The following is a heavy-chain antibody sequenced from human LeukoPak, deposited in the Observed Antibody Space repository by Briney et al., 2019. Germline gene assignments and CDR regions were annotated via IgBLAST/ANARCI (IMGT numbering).Heavy chain of an antibody. D-gene: IGHD3-10*01. J-gene: IGHJ4*02. CDR1: GYTLTDYY. CDR3: ARDLSYYGSGSYYFGR. V-gene: IGHV1-2*02. CDR2: INPNSGGT. Sequence: VASVKVSCKASGYTLTDYYIHWVRQAPGQGLEWMGWINPNSGGTNHPQKFEGRVTMTGDTSISTVYMELSRLRSDDTAVYYCARDLSYYGSGSYYFGRWGQGTLVTVSS.